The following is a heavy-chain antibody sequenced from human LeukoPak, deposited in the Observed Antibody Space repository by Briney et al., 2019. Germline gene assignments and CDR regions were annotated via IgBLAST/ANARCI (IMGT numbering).Heavy chain of an antibody. CDR3: ARVQYSGYDFRRYWFDP. CDR1: GCSFSSGGYS. D-gene: IGHD5-12*01. CDR2: IYDSRST. J-gene: IGHJ5*02. V-gene: IGHV4-30-2*01. Sequence: SGTLCLTCAASGCSFSSGGYSWSCLRQPPGKGLEWIGYIYDSRSTYYNTSLKSRVTISVDRSKNQFSLKLSSVTAADTAVYYCARVQYSGYDFRRYWFDPWGQGNLVTVSS.